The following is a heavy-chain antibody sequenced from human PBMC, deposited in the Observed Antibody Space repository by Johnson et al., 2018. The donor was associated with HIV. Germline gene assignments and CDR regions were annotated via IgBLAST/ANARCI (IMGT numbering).Heavy chain of an antibody. J-gene: IGHJ3*02. V-gene: IGHV3-74*02. CDR2: LNCDVCST. D-gene: IGHD1-14*01. CDR3: TTVLRPKPLDAFDI. Sequence: VESVGAFVQPRVSLPLSSAASGFTFSRFSMHWLRPSPCNWLVWVSRLNCDVCSTSYAASVKCRFTISRDNAKNSLYLQMNSLRAEDTAVYYCTTVLRPKPLDAFDIWGQGTMVTVSS. CDR1: GFTFSRFS.